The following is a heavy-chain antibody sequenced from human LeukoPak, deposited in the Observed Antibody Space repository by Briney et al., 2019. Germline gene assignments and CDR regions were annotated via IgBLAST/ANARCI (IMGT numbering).Heavy chain of an antibody. CDR3: ARVGCSGGSCHLLEKYNGFDL. CDR2: IYYSGST. Sequence: PSETLSLTCTVSGGSINSGGYYWSWIRQHPGKGLEWIGYIYYSGSTYYDPSLKSRVTISVDMSKNQFSLKLSSVTAADTAVYYCARVGCSGGSCHLLEKYNGFDLWGQGTRVTVSS. V-gene: IGHV4-31*03. CDR1: GGSINSGGYY. J-gene: IGHJ5*02. D-gene: IGHD2-15*01.